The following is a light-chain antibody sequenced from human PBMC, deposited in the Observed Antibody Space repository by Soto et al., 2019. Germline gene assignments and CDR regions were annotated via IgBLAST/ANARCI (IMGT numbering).Light chain of an antibody. CDR3: QQYNGYSRT. CDR1: QSIGDS. J-gene: IGKJ1*01. CDR2: AVS. V-gene: IGKV1-5*01. Sequence: DIQMTQAPSTLSAPVGHRVTITCLASQSIGDSVAWYQQKPGKAPYLLISAVSSLERGVPSRFSGSGSGTEFTLTISSMQHDDFATFYCQQYNGYSRTFGQGTKVDIK.